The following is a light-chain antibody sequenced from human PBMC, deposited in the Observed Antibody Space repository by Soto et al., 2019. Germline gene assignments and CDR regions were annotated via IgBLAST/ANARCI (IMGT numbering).Light chain of an antibody. Sequence: IQMTQSPSSLSASVGDRVTITCRASQSIITYLNWYQQKAGKAPKLLIYSASSLQSGVPSRFSGSGSVTDFTITISSLQPEDSATYYCQQSYSTPWTLGQGTKVEIK. CDR3: QQSYSTPWT. V-gene: IGKV1-39*01. CDR2: SAS. CDR1: QSIITY. J-gene: IGKJ1*01.